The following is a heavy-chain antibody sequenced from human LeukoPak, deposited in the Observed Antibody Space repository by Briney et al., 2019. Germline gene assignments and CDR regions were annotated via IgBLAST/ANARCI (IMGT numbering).Heavy chain of an antibody. D-gene: IGHD3-22*01. J-gene: IGHJ4*02. CDR3: ARDRPDYYDSSGYYRDNFDY. CDR2: ISAYNGNT. V-gene: IGHV1-18*04. Sequence: GASVKVSCKASGYTFTDYYIHWVRQAPGQGLEWMGWISAYNGNTNYAQKLQGRVTMTTDTSTSTAYMELRSLRSDDTAVYYCARDRPDYYDSSGYYRDNFDYWGQGTLVTVSS. CDR1: GYTFTDYY.